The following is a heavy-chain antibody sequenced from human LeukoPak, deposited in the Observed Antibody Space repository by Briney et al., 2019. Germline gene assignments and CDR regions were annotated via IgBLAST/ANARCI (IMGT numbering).Heavy chain of an antibody. CDR2: INPNSGGT. V-gene: IGHV1-2*02. J-gene: IGHJ4*02. CDR3: ARETGVVVIGGIDY. CDR1: GYTFTGYY. D-gene: IGHD3-22*01. Sequence: ASVKVSFKASGYTFTGYYMHWVRQAPGQGLEWMGWINPNSGGTKYAQKFQGRVTMTRDTSITTAYMELSRLKSDDTAVYYCARETGVVVIGGIDYWGQGTLATVSS.